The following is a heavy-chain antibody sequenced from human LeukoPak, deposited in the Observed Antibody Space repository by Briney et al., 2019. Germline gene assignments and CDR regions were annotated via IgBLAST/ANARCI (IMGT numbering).Heavy chain of an antibody. CDR2: INWNGGST. J-gene: IGHJ4*02. CDR3: ARDYDILTVDDY. V-gene: IGHV3-20*04. D-gene: IGHD3-9*01. CDR1: GFTFDDYG. Sequence: GGSLRLSCAASGFTFDDYGMSWVRQAPGKGLEWVSGINWNGGSTGYADSVKGRFTISRDNAKNSLYLEMNSLRAQDTALYYCARDYDILTVDDYWGEGTLVTVSS.